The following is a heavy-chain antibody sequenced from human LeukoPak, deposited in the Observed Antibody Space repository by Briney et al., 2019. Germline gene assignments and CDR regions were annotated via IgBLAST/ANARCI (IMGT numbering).Heavy chain of an antibody. CDR2: ISSSSSYI. V-gene: IGHV3-21*01. Sequence: PGGSLRLSCAASGFTFSSYSMNWVRQAPGKGLEWVSSISSSSSYIYYADSVKGRFTISRDNAKNSLYLQMNSLRAEDTAVYYCATYGDYPSGAFDIWGQGTMVTVSS. CDR3: ATYGDYPSGAFDI. D-gene: IGHD4-17*01. CDR1: GFTFSSYS. J-gene: IGHJ3*02.